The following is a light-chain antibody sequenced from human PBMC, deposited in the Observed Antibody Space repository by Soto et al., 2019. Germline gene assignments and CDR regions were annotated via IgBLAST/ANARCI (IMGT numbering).Light chain of an antibody. CDR2: SAF. J-gene: IGKJ1*01. CDR1: PSVRTY. CDR3: QQSYSTPWT. V-gene: IGKV1-39*01. Sequence: DIQMTQSPSSLSASVGDRVTISCRASPSVRTYLNWYQQKPGKAPKLLIYSAFSLQSGVPSRFSGSGSGTDFTLTIGSLQPEDFATYYCQQSYSTPWTFGQGTKVDI.